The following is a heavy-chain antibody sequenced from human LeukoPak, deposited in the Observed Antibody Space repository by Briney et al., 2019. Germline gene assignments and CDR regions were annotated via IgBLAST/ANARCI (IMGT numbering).Heavy chain of an antibody. V-gene: IGHV3-53*01. Sequence: GGSLRLSCAASGFTVSSNYMSWVRQAPGKGLEWVSVIYSGGSTYYADSVKGRFTISRDTSKNTLYLQMNSLRAEDTAVYYCARDRVSYFDYWGQGTLVTVSS. D-gene: IGHD5/OR15-5a*01. J-gene: IGHJ4*02. CDR2: IYSGGST. CDR1: GFTVSSNY. CDR3: ARDRVSYFDY.